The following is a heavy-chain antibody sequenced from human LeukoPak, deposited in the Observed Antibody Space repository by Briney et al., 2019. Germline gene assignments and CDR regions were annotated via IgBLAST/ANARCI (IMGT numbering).Heavy chain of an antibody. J-gene: IGHJ4*02. CDR2: IRSKVYGGTT. CDR3: TRDQTYYYGSGSYRY. V-gene: IGHV3-49*04. Sequence: GGSQRLSCTASGFTFGDYALSWVRQAPGKGLEWVSFIRSKVYGGTTEYAASVKGRFTISRDDSNSIAYLQMNSLKIEDTAVYYCTRDQTYYYGSGSYRYWGQGTLVTVSS. CDR1: GFTFGDYA. D-gene: IGHD3-10*01.